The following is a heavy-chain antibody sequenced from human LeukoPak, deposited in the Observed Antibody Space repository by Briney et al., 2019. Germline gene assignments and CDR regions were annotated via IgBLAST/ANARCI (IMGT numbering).Heavy chain of an antibody. Sequence: ASVKVSCKASGGTFSSYAISWVRQAPGQGLEWMGRIIPILGIANCAQKFQGRVTITADKSTSTAYMELSSLRSEDTAVYYCARADIVVVPDYFDYWGQGTLVTVSS. CDR3: ARADIVVVPDYFDY. V-gene: IGHV1-69*04. CDR1: GGTFSSYA. D-gene: IGHD2-2*01. J-gene: IGHJ4*02. CDR2: IIPILGIA.